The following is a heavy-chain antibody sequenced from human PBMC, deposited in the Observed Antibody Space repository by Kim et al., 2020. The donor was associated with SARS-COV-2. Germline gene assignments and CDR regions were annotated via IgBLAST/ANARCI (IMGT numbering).Heavy chain of an antibody. CDR3: ARHALELAAAGFHPAWGMVV. Sequence: GESLKISCKGSGYSFTSYWIGWVRQMPGKGLEWMGIIYPGDSDTRYSPSFQGPVTISADKSISTAYLQWSSLKASDTAMYYCARHALELAAAGFHPAWGMVVWGQGTTVTV. D-gene: IGHD6-13*01. CDR2: IYPGDSDT. J-gene: IGHJ6*02. V-gene: IGHV5-51*01. CDR1: GYSFTSYW.